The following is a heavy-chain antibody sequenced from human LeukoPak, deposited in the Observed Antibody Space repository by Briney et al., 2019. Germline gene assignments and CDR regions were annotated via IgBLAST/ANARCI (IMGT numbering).Heavy chain of an antibody. J-gene: IGHJ4*02. CDR1: GGSFSGYY. D-gene: IGHD3-22*01. CDR3: AGSPYYYDSSASQDFDF. CDR2: INHSGST. V-gene: IGHV4-34*01. Sequence: PSETLPLTCAVYGGSFSGYYWSWIRQPPGKGLEWIGEINHSGSTNYNPSLKSRVTISVDTSKNQFSLKLSSVTAADTAVYYCAGSPYYYDSSASQDFDFWGQGTLVTVSS.